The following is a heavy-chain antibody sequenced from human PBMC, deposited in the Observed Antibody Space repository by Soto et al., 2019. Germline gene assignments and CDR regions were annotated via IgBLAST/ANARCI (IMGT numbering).Heavy chain of an antibody. CDR3: ATDDYYDSSGYYWNWFDP. V-gene: IGHV1-3*01. CDR2: INAGNGNT. Sequence: ASVKVSCKASGYTFTSYAMHWVRQAPGQRLEWMGWINAGNGNTKYSQKFQGRVTITRDTSASTAYMELSSLRSEDTAVYYCATDDYYDSSGYYWNWFDPWGQGTLVTVSS. J-gene: IGHJ5*02. CDR1: GYTFTSYA. D-gene: IGHD3-22*01.